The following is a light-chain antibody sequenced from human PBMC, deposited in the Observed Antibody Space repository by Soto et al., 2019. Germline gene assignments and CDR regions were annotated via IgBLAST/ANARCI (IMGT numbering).Light chain of an antibody. CDR2: EGS. CDR3: QQYKTYSRT. J-gene: IGKJ1*01. V-gene: IGKV1-5*03. Sequence: DIQMTQSPSTLSASVGDRVTITCRASQSINTWLAWYQQKPGEAPKLLIYEGSTLERGVPARFSGSGSGTEXXXXXXXLXPGDFATFYCQQYKTYSRTFGQGTKVEVK. CDR1: QSINTW.